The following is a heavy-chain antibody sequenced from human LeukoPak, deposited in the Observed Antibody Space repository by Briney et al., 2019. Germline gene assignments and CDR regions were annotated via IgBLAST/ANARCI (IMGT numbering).Heavy chain of an antibody. CDR3: ARHPLRGGFDY. CDR2: IYTSGST. Sequence: PSETLSLTCTVSGGSISSYYWSWIRQPAGKGLEWIGRIYTSGSTNYNPSLKSRITISLDTSKNQFSLKLNSVTAADTAVYYCARHPLRGGFDYWGQGTLVTVSS. D-gene: IGHD2-15*01. V-gene: IGHV4-4*07. J-gene: IGHJ4*02. CDR1: GGSISSYY.